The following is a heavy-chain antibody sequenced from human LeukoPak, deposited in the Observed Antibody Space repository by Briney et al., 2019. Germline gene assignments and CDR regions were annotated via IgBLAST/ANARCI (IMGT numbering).Heavy chain of an antibody. D-gene: IGHD3-22*01. CDR1: GGSISTSSFY. J-gene: IGHJ1*01. CDR3: ARGVSYYDSSGYYNEYFQH. V-gene: IGHV4-39*01. Sequence: SETLSLTCTVSGGSISTSSFYWGWIRQPPGKGLEWIGSIYYTGSIYYNPSLKSRVTISVDTSKNQFSLKLSSVTAADTAVYYCARGVSYYDSSGYYNEYFQHWGQGTLVTVSS. CDR2: IYYTGSI.